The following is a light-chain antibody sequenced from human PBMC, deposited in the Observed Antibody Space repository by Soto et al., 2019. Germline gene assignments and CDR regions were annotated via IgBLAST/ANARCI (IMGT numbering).Light chain of an antibody. J-gene: IGKJ2*01. V-gene: IGKV1-39*01. CDR1: QSISTF. Sequence: DIQMTQSPSSLSASVGDRVTITCRASQSISTFLSWYQQKPGKAPKLLIYAASSLQSGVPSRFSGSGSGTDFTLTIRSLQREDFATYYCQRSDSPPYTFGQGTKLEIK. CDR2: AAS. CDR3: QRSDSPPYT.